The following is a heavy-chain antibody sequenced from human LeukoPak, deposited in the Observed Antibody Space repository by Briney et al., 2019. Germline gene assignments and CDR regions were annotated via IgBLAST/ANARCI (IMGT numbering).Heavy chain of an antibody. CDR1: GFTFSNYA. CDR3: ARGGFGGYYYYYYMDV. Sequence: GGSLRLSWAASGFTFSNYAMRWVRQAPGRGLDWVPGISGSGDSTYYADSVKGRFTVSRDNSKNSLYLQMNSLRAEDTAVYYCARGGFGGYYYYYYMDVWGKGTTVTISS. D-gene: IGHD3-10*01. J-gene: IGHJ6*03. V-gene: IGHV3-23*01. CDR2: ISGSGDST.